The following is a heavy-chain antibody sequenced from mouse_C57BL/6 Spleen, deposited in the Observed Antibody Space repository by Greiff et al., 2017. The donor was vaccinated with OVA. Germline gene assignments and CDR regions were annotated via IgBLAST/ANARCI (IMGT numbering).Heavy chain of an antibody. CDR2: IYPGDGDT. CDR3: ARSGGGFDY. CDR1: GYAFSSSW. J-gene: IGHJ2*01. D-gene: IGHD3-1*01. Sequence: VKVVESGPELVKPGASVKISCKASGYAFSSSWMNWVKQRPGKGLEWIGRIYPGDGDTNYNGKFKGKATLTADKSSSTAYMQLSSLTSEDSAVYFCARSGGGFDYWGQGTTLTVSS. V-gene: IGHV1-82*01.